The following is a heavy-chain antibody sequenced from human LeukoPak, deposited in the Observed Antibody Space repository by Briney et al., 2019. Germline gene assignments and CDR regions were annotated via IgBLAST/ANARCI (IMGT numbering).Heavy chain of an antibody. V-gene: IGHV4-59*01. CDR1: GGSISSYY. CDR3: ARGRRYFDWSY. D-gene: IGHD3-9*01. CDR2: IYYSGST. Sequence: SETLSLTCTVSGGSISSYYWSWVRQPPGKGLEWIGYIYYSGSTNYNPSLKSRVTISVDTSNNQFSLKLSSVTAADTAVYYCARGRRYFDWSYWGQGTLVTVSS. J-gene: IGHJ4*02.